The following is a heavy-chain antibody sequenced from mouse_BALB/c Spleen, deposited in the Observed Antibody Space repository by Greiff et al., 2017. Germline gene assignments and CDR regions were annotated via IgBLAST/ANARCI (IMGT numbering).Heavy chain of an antibody. Sequence: QVQLQQPGAELARPGASVKLSCKASGYTFTSYWMQWVNQRPGQGLEWIGAIYPGDGDTRYTQKFKGKATLTADKSSSTAYMQLSSLASEDSAVYYCARIITTVVDWYFDVWGAGTTVTVSS. CDR2: IYPGDGDT. CDR1: GYTFTSYW. D-gene: IGHD1-1*01. V-gene: IGHV1-87*01. CDR3: ARIITTVVDWYFDV. J-gene: IGHJ1*01.